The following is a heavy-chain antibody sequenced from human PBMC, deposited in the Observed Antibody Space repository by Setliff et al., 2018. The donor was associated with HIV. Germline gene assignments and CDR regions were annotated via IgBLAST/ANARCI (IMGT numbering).Heavy chain of an antibody. V-gene: IGHV3-48*01. J-gene: IGHJ4*02. D-gene: IGHD3-10*01. CDR2: ISSSSSTI. Sequence: GGSLRLSCAASGFTFSSYSMNWVRQAPGKGLEWVSYISSSSSTIYYADSVKGRFTISRDNAKNSLYLQMNSLRAEDTAVYYCARTADPRITMVRDPDYWGQGTLVTVSS. CDR3: ARTADPRITMVRDPDY. CDR1: GFTFSSYS.